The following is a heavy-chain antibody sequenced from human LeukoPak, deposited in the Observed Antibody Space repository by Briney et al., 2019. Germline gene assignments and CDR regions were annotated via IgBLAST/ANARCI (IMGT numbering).Heavy chain of an antibody. Sequence: AXVKVSCKASGYTFTGYYMHWVRQAPGQGVEWMGRINPNSGGTNYAQKFQGRVTITRDTSISTAYMELSRLRSDDTAVYYCARDLVYCSGGSCYHFESDAFDIWGQGTMVTVSS. J-gene: IGHJ3*02. CDR2: INPNSGGT. D-gene: IGHD2-15*01. CDR1: GYTFTGYY. V-gene: IGHV1-2*06. CDR3: ARDLVYCSGGSCYHFESDAFDI.